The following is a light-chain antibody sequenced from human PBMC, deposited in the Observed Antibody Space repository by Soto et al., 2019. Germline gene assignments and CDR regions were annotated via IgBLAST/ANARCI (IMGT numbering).Light chain of an antibody. J-gene: IGLJ1*01. CDR1: SADIGSHDY. V-gene: IGLV2-14*01. Sequence: TQPAAVSGSPGQSITISCTGSSADIGSHDYVSWYQQHPGKVPKLIIYEVSKRPSGASDRFSGSKSGNAAYLSISGLQPEDEADYYCNSYTTTSALVFGTGTKVTVL. CDR2: EVS. CDR3: NSYTTTSALV.